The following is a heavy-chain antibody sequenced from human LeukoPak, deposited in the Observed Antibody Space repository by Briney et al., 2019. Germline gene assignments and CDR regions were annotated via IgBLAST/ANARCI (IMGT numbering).Heavy chain of an antibody. CDR2: VGSSSTFI. J-gene: IGHJ4*02. V-gene: IGHV3-21*01. D-gene: IGHD3-10*01. CDR3: ARRSLKIYGSGELDY. Sequence: GGSLRLSCAASGFTFSSYSMNWVRQAPGKGLEWVSFVGSSSTFIYYADSLKGRFTVSRDNAKNSLYLQMNSLRAGDTAVYYCARRSLKIYGSGELDYWGQGTLVTVSS. CDR1: GFTFSSYS.